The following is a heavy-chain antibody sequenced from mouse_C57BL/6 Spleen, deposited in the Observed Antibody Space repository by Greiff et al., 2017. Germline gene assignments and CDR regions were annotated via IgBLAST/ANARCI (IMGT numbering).Heavy chain of an antibody. D-gene: IGHD2-2*01. CDR3: ARGGGLGYYAMDY. Sequence: EVQLQESGPELVKPGASVKISCKASGYSFTDYNMNWVKQSNGQSLEWIGVINPNYGTTSYNQKFKGKATLTVDQSSSTAYMQLNSLTSEDSAVYYCARGGGLGYYAMDYWGQGTSVTVSS. CDR2: INPNYGTT. CDR1: GYSFTDYN. J-gene: IGHJ4*01. V-gene: IGHV1-39*01.